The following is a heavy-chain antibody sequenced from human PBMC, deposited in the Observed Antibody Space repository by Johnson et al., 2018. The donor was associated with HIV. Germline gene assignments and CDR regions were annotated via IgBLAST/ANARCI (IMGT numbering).Heavy chain of an antibody. V-gene: IGHV3-33*03. D-gene: IGHD2-8*02. Sequence: QVQLVESGGGVVQPGRSLRLSCVASGYSFRNSAMHWVRQAPGKGLEWVATIWSDGNLKKYADSVKGRFTISRDNAKNSLYLQMNSLRAEDTAVYYCVRGGTAYWDRVSAFDIWGQGTMVTVSS. CDR1: GYSFRNSA. CDR2: IWSDGNLK. CDR3: VRGGTAYWDRVSAFDI. J-gene: IGHJ3*02.